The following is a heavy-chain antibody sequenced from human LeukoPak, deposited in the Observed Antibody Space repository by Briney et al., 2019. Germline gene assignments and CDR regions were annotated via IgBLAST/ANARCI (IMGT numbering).Heavy chain of an antibody. CDR3: ARGKSTRYFDWLLPNAFDI. V-gene: IGHV4-34*01. CDR2: INHSGST. J-gene: IGHJ3*02. D-gene: IGHD3-9*01. CDR1: GGSFSGYY. Sequence: SETLSLTCAVYGGSFSGYYWSWIRQPPGKGLEWIGEINHSGSTNYNPSLKSRVTISVDTSKNQFSLKLSSVTAADTAVYYCARGKSTRYFDWLLPNAFDIWGQGAMVTVSS.